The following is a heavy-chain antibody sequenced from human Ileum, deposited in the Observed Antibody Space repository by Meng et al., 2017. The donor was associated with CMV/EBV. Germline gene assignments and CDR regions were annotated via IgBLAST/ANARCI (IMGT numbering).Heavy chain of an antibody. CDR1: GFTFSDVW. Sequence: AAAGFTFSDVWRTWIRQAPGKGLEWVSHISDSSNTIPYADSVRGRFAVSRDNAENSLFLQMDSLRVEDTAVYYCARLSTLAGAGSFDYWGLGTLVTVSS. CDR2: ISDSSNTI. J-gene: IGHJ4*02. V-gene: IGHV3-11*04. CDR3: ARLSTLAGAGSFDY. D-gene: IGHD6-13*01.